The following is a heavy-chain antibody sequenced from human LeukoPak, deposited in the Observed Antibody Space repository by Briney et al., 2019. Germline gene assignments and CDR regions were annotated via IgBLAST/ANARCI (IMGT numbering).Heavy chain of an antibody. CDR3: ARGFQIGTGEGFDY. CDR2: IYYSGST. CDR1: GGSISSYY. V-gene: IGHV4-59*01. D-gene: IGHD7-27*01. Sequence: RPSETLSLTCTVSGGSISSYYWSWIRQPPGKGLEWIGYIYYSGSTNYNPSLKSRVTISVDTSKNQFSLKLSSVTAADTAVYYCARGFQIGTGEGFDYWGQGTLVTVSS. J-gene: IGHJ4*02.